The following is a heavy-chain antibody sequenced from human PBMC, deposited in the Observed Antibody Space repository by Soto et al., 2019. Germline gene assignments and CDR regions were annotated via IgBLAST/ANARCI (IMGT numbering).Heavy chain of an antibody. CDR2: IGDSGVTT. CDR1: GFTFSNYA. V-gene: IGHV3-23*01. J-gene: IGHJ6*02. CDR3: VKDWSGDKCPCMDV. Sequence: EVQLLESGGGLIQPGGSLRLSCAASGFTFSNYAMTWVRQAPGKGLEWVSTIGDSGVTTYFADSVKGRFTISRDNAKHALYLQMNSLRADDAAVYYCVKDWSGDKCPCMDVWGQGTTVTVSS. D-gene: IGHD3-3*01.